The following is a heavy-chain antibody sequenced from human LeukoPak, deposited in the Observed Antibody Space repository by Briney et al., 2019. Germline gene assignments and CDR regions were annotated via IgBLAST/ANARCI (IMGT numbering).Heavy chain of an antibody. D-gene: IGHD1-14*01. Sequence: PSETLPLTCTVSGGSINSGTYYWGWIRQPPGKGLEWIASMYHDGRTSYNPSLESRVTISIDTSTNQFSLKLSSVTAADTAVYYCASDHKSITMRKGQYFDYWGQGVLVTVSS. J-gene: IGHJ4*02. CDR1: GGSINSGTYY. V-gene: IGHV4-39*01. CDR2: MYHDGRT. CDR3: ASDHKSITMRKGQYFDY.